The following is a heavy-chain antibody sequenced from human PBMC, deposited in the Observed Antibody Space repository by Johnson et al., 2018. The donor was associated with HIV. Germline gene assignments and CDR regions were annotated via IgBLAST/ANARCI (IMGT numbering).Heavy chain of an antibody. D-gene: IGHD2-21*01. V-gene: IGHV3-72*01. CDR3: ALSYSLVAVDI. Sequence: VQLVESGGGLVQPGGSLRLSCAASGFTLSDHYMDWVRQAAGKGLEWVGRTKNKANSYTTEYAASVKGRFTISRDDSKNSLYLQMNRLTTEDTAVYYCALSYSLVAVDIWGQGTMVTVSS. CDR1: GFTLSDHY. CDR2: TKNKANSYTT. J-gene: IGHJ3*02.